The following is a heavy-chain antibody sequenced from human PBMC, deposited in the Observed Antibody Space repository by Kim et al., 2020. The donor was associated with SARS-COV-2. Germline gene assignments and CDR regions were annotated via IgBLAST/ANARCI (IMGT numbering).Heavy chain of an antibody. CDR3: ARDRTKYYYGSGSQNWFDP. CDR2: INHSGST. J-gene: IGHJ5*02. Sequence: SETLSLTCAVYGGSFSGYYWSWIRQPPGKGLEWIGEINHSGSTNYNPSLKSRVTISVDTSKNQFSLKLSSVTAADTAVYYCARDRTKYYYGSGSQNWFDP. V-gene: IGHV4-34*01. D-gene: IGHD3-10*01. CDR1: GGSFSGYY.